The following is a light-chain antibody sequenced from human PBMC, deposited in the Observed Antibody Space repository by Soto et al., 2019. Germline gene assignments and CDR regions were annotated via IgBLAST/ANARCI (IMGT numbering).Light chain of an antibody. Sequence: QSVLTQPPSGSGAPGQRVTIACTGTSSNIGAGFDVHWYQQIPGTAPKLLIFGNTNRPSGVPDRFSGARSGASASLAISEPQADDEAIYYCHSYDNSLNTILFGGGTKVTVL. V-gene: IGLV1-40*01. J-gene: IGLJ2*01. CDR2: GNT. CDR1: SSNIGAGFD. CDR3: HSYDNSLNTIL.